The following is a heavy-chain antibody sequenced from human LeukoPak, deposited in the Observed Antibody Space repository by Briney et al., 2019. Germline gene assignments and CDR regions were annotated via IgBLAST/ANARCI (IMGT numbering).Heavy chain of an antibody. D-gene: IGHD3-22*01. CDR3: ARVYNYYDSSGPIDY. CDR1: GFTFSSYA. Sequence: GGSLRLSCAASGFTFSSYAMHWVRQAPGKGLEWVAVISYDGSNKYYADSVKGRFTISRDNSKNTLYLQVNSLRAEDTAVYYCARVYNYYDSSGPIDYWGQGTLVTVSS. V-gene: IGHV3-30*04. CDR2: ISYDGSNK. J-gene: IGHJ4*02.